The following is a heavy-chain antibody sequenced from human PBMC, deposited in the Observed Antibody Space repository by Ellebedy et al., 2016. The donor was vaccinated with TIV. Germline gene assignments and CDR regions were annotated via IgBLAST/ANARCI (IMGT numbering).Heavy chain of an antibody. D-gene: IGHD5-24*01. CDR3: ARGPEMAHFDY. CDR1: GFTFSSYG. V-gene: IGHV3-33*01. Sequence: PGGSLRLSCAASGFTFSSYGMHWVRRATGRGLEGVAVIWYDGSNKYYADSGNGRFTISRDNSKNTVFLQMNSLRADDTAVYYCARGPEMAHFDYWGQGTLVTVSS. J-gene: IGHJ4*02. CDR2: IWYDGSNK.